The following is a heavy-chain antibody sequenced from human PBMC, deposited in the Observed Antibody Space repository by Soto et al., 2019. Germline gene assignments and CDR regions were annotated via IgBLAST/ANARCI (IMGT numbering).Heavy chain of an antibody. CDR2: IYSGGST. Sequence: EVQLVESGGGLIQPGGSLRLSCAASGFTVNSKYMTWVRQAPGKGLEWVSVIYSGGSTFYADSVKGRFTISRDNSKNTLYLQMNSLRAEDTAMYYCAREHDSSGYIIGYWGQGTLVTVSS. V-gene: IGHV3-53*01. J-gene: IGHJ4*02. CDR3: AREHDSSGYIIGY. D-gene: IGHD3-22*01. CDR1: GFTVNSKY.